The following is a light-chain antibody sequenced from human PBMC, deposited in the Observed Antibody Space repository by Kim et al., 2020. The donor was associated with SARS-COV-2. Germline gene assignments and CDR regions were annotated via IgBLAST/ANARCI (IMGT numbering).Light chain of an antibody. Sequence: PGQTTRFTCSVDALPKQYAYWYQQKPGQAPVLVIYKDSERPSGIPERFSGSSSGTTVTLTISGVQAEDEADYYCQSADSSGTWVFGGGTQLTVL. CDR2: KDS. J-gene: IGLJ3*02. CDR1: ALPKQY. V-gene: IGLV3-25*03. CDR3: QSADSSGTWV.